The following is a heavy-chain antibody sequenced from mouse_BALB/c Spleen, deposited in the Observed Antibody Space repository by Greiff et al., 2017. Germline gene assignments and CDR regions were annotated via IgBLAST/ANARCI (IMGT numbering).Heavy chain of an antibody. D-gene: IGHD1-2*01. CDR2: INPSTGYT. CDR3: ARSNVRLPWFAY. CDR1: GYTFTSYW. J-gene: IGHJ3*01. V-gene: IGHV1-7*01. Sequence: VHLVESGAELAKPGASVKMSCKASGYTFTSYWMHWVKQRPGQGLEWIGYINPSTGYTEYNQKFKDKATLTADKSSSTAYMQLSSLTSEDSAVYYCARSNVRLPWFAYWGQGTLVTVSA.